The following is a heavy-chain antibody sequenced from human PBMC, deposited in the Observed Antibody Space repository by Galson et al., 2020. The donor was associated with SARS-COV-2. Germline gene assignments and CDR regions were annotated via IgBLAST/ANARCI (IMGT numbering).Heavy chain of an antibody. CDR1: GFTFSSYW. Sequence: GESLKISCAASGFTFSSYWMSWVRQAPGKGLEWVANIKQDGSEKYYVDSVKGRFTISRDNAKNSLYLQMNSLRAEDTAVYYCARDLYVFEHTVAEYYYYYGMDVWGQGTTVTVSS. CDR3: ARDLYVFEHTVAEYYYYYGMDV. CDR2: IKQDGSEK. V-gene: IGHV3-7*01. D-gene: IGHD6-19*01. J-gene: IGHJ6*02.